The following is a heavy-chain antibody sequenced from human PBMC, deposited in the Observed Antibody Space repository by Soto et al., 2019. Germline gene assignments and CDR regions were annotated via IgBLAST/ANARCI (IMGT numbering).Heavy chain of an antibody. Sequence: QVQLQESGPGLVKPSQTLSLTCTVSGGSISSGDYYWSWIRQPPGKGLEWIGYMFYSGNAYYNPSLRGRVILSVDTSKNQFSLKLSSVTAADTAVYYCARVVHSNYVVDWFDPWGQGTLVTVSS. D-gene: IGHD4-4*01. V-gene: IGHV4-30-4*01. CDR1: GGSISSGDYY. CDR3: ARVVHSNYVVDWFDP. CDR2: MFYSGNA. J-gene: IGHJ5*02.